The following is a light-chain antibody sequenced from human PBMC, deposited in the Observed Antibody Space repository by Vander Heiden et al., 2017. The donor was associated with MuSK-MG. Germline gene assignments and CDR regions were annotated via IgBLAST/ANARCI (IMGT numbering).Light chain of an antibody. CDR1: SANIGGNH. V-gene: IGLV1-44*01. CDR2: TDN. J-gene: IGLJ3*02. CDR3: AAWDDSRNGLV. Sequence: QSVLTPPPSASGTPGQRVTISCSGSSANIGGNHVSGYQQRPGTAPKLFIFTDNKRPPEVPGRFSGSKSGTSASLAISGLQSEEEADYYCAAWDDSRNGLVFGGGTKLTVL.